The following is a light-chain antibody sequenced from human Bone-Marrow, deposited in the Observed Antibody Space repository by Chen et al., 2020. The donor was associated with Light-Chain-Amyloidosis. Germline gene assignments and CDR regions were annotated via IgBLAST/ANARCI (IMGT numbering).Light chain of an antibody. CDR3: QSADSSGTYEVI. CDR1: DLPTKY. V-gene: IGLV3-25*03. CDR2: RDT. J-gene: IGLJ2*01. Sequence: SSVLPQPPPVPVSPGQSARITCSGDDLPTKYAYWYQQKPGQAPVLVIHRDTERPSGISERFSRSSSGTTATLTISGVQAEDEADYHCQSADSSGTYEVIFGGGTKLTVL.